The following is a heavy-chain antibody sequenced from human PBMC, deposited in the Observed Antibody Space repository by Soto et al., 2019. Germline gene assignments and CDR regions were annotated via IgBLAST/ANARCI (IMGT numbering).Heavy chain of an antibody. V-gene: IGHV4-59*01. CDR1: GGSISSDY. CDR3: ARGEWFLRGYGMDV. CDR2: IYNGGSP. Sequence: QVQLQESGPGLVKPSETLSLTCTVSGGSISSDYWSWIRQPPGKRLEYIGFIYNGGSPNYNPSLESRVTISPDPSKNHFSLKLSSVTAADTAVYYCARGEWFLRGYGMDVWGRGTTVTVS. J-gene: IGHJ6*02. D-gene: IGHD3-3*01.